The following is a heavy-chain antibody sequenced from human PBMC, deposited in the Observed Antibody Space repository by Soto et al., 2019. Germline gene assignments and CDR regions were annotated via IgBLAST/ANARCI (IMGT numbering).Heavy chain of an antibody. V-gene: IGHV1-18*01. J-gene: IGHJ3*02. D-gene: IGHD1-26*01. Sequence: ASVKVSCKASGCTFTSYGISWVRQAPGQGLEWMGWSRAYNGNTNYAQKLQGRVTMTTDTATSTAYMEMRSLRSDETAVYYCARDGESGRISVAFDIWGQGTMVTVSS. CDR2: SRAYNGNT. CDR3: ARDGESGRISVAFDI. CDR1: GCTFTSYG.